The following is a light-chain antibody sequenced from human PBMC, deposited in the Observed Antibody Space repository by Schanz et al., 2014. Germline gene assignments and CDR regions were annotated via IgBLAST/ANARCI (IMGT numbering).Light chain of an antibody. CDR1: QTVSSSY. J-gene: IGKJ2*01. V-gene: IGKV3-20*01. CDR2: GAS. Sequence: ETVLTQSPGALSLSPGERATLSCRASQTVSSSYLAWYQQKPGQAPRLLIYGASNRATGIPDRFSGSGSGTDFTLTISRLEPEDFAVYYCQQYHNSPPDTFGQGTKLEIK. CDR3: QQYHNSPPDT.